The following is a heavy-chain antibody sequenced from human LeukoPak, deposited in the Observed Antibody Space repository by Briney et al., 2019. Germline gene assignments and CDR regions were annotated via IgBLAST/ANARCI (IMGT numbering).Heavy chain of an antibody. J-gene: IGHJ4*02. D-gene: IGHD2-2*01. V-gene: IGHV1-69*13. Sequence: ASVKVSCKASGGTFSSYAISWVRQAPGQGLEWMGGIIPIFGTGNYAQKFQGRVTITADESPRTAYMELRSRRSEDTAVYYCARDYWSSTSCYGVSDYWGQGTLVTVSS. CDR2: IIPIFGTG. CDR3: ARDYWSSTSCYGVSDY. CDR1: GGTFSSYA.